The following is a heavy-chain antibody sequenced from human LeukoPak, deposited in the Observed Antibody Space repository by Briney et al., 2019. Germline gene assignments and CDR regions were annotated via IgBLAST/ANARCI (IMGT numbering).Heavy chain of an antibody. CDR3: ATSSWYYYGMDV. V-gene: IGHV1-18*01. D-gene: IGHD2-2*01. Sequence: ASVKVSCKASGYTFTSYGISWVRQAPGQGLERMGWISAYNGNTNYAQKLQGRVTMTTDTSTSTAYMELRSLRSDDTAVYYCATSSWYYYGMDVWGQGTTVTVSS. CDR2: ISAYNGNT. J-gene: IGHJ6*02. CDR1: GYTFTSYG.